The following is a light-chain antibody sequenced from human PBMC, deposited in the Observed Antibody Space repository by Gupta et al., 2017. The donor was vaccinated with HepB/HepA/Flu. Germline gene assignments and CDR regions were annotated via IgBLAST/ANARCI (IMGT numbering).Light chain of an antibody. CDR2: RNN. CDR3: AGWDDSLSGWV. Sequence: QSVLTQPPPASGPPGPRVTIACYGSGSNIGNNYVYWYQQLPGTAPNLLINRNNKRPSAGVPERFSGSKSGTSASLAISGLRAEEDADYYCAGWDDSLSGWVFGGGTKLTVL. CDR1: GSNIGNNY. J-gene: IGLJ3*02. V-gene: IGLV1-47*01.